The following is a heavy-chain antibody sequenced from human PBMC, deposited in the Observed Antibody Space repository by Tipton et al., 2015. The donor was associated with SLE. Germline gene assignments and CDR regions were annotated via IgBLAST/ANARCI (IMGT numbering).Heavy chain of an antibody. CDR1: GGPISSCY. J-gene: IGHJ3*02. V-gene: IGHV4-59*12. CDR3: ARDRDDVFDI. Sequence: LRLSCTVSGGPISSCYWSWIPQPPGKGLEWIGYIYYSGSTNYNPSLKSRVTISVDTSKNQFSLKLSSVTAAGTAVYYCARDRDDVFDIWGQGTMVTVSS. CDR2: IYYSGST.